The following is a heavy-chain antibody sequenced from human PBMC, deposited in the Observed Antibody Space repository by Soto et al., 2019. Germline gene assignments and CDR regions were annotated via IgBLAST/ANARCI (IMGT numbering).Heavy chain of an antibody. CDR3: AREAEYSGYPSPCFDY. J-gene: IGHJ4*02. CDR1: GGTFSSYA. CDR2: IIPIFGTA. V-gene: IGHV1-69*13. D-gene: IGHD5-12*01. Sequence: ASVKVSCKASGGTFSSYAISWVRQAPGQGLEWMGGIIPIFGTANYAQKFQGRVTITADESTSTAYMELSSLRSEDTAVYYCAREAEYSGYPSPCFDYWGQGTLGTVSS.